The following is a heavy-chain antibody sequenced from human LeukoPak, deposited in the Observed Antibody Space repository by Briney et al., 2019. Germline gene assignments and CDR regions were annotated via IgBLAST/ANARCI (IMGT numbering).Heavy chain of an antibody. J-gene: IGHJ3*02. CDR1: GGSISSYY. CDR2: IYYSGST. V-gene: IGHV4-59*12. Sequence: SETLSLTCTVSGGSISSYYWSWIRQPPGKGLEWIGYIYYSGSTNYNPSLKSRVTISVDTSKNQFSLKLSSVTAADTAVYYCARRWQLVRKAFDIWGQGTMVTVSS. CDR3: ARRWQLVRKAFDI. D-gene: IGHD6-6*01.